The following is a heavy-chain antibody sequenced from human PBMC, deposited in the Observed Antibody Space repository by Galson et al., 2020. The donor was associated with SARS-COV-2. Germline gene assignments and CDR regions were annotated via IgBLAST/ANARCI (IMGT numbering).Heavy chain of an antibody. J-gene: IGHJ6*02. CDR2: IYYSGST. Sequence: SETLSLTCTVSGGSISSYYWSWIRQPPGKGLEWIGYIYYSGSTNYNPSLKSRVTISVDTSKNQFSLKLSSVTAADTAVYYCARGNVWTTVTMTYYYGMDVWGQGTTVTVSS. V-gene: IGHV4-59*01. CDR3: ARGNVWTTVTMTYYYGMDV. CDR1: GGSISSYY. D-gene: IGHD4-17*01.